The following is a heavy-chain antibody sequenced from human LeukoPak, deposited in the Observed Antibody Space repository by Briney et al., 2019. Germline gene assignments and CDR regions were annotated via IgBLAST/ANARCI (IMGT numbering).Heavy chain of an antibody. CDR1: GYTFTSYG. CDR2: ISAYNGNT. CDR3: ARDIAEQWLVRKYYFDY. J-gene: IGHJ4*02. Sequence: GASVTVSCKASGYTFTSYGISWVRQAPGQGLEWMGWISAYNGNTNYAQKLQGRVTMTTDTSTSTAYMELRSLRSDDTAVYYCARDIAEQWLVRKYYFDYWGQGTLVTVSS. V-gene: IGHV1-18*01. D-gene: IGHD6-19*01.